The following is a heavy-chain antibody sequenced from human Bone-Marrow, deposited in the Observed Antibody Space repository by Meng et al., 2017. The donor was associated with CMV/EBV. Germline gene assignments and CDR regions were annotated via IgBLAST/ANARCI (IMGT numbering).Heavy chain of an antibody. D-gene: IGHD2-2*01. CDR3: ARSGMVVVPAAH. Sequence: ASVKVSCKASGYTFTSYGISWVRQAPGQGLEWMGWINPNSGGTNYAQKFQGRVTMTRDTSISTAYMELSRLRSDDTAVYYCARSGMVVVPAAHWGQGTTVTVSS. J-gene: IGHJ6*02. V-gene: IGHV1-2*02. CDR2: INPNSGGT. CDR1: GYTFTSYG.